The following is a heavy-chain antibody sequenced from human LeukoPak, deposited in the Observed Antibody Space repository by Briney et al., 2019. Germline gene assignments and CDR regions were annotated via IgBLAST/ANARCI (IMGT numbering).Heavy chain of an antibody. CDR1: GYTFTSYD. D-gene: IGHD6-6*01. CDR3: ARGQRYSSSSRSGFDP. V-gene: IGHV1-8*01. CDR2: MNPNSGNT. J-gene: IGHJ5*02. Sequence: SVKVSCKASGYTFTSYDINWVRQATGQGLEWMGWMNPNSGNTGYAQKFQGRVTMTRNTSISTAYMELSSLRSEDTAVYYCARGQRYSSSSRSGFDPWGQGTLVTVSS.